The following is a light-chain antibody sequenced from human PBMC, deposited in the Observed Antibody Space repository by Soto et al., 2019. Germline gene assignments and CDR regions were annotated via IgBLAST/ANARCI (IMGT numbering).Light chain of an antibody. J-gene: IGKJ4*01. CDR1: QGIGSY. Sequence: IQLTQSPYSLSASVGDRVTITCRASQGIGSYLAWYQQKPGKAPKLLIYAASALQSGVPSRFSCSGSWTDFTLTISSLQPEDFATYYCQQLNSYPTFGGGTKVEIK. CDR2: AAS. CDR3: QQLNSYPT. V-gene: IGKV1-9*01.